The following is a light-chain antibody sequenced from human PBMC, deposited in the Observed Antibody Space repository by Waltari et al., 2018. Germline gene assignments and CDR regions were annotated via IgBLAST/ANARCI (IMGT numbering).Light chain of an antibody. J-gene: IGLJ2*01. V-gene: IGLV2-11*01. CDR1: NRDVGAFNY. CDR3: SSYTGSYSFVI. Sequence: QSALTQPRSVSGSPGQSINISCTGTNRDVGAFNYVSWYQHHPGKAPKLIIYDVTTRPSGVPDRFSGSKSGNTASLTSSGLQAEDEATYYCSSYTGSYSFVIFGGGTDMTVL. CDR2: DVT.